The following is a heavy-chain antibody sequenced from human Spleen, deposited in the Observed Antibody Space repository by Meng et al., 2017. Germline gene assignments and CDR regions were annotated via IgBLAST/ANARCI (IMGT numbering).Heavy chain of an antibody. Sequence: ASVNVSCQASGYTFNTYALHWVRQAPGQRLEWMGWINPGNGNTKFSQNFQGRVTITWDTSANTAYMDLSSLGSEDQAVFFCARDGYSGYYANPVYYFDYWGQGTLVTVSS. CDR3: ARDGYSGYYANPVYYFDY. D-gene: IGHD3-22*01. CDR2: INPGNGNT. J-gene: IGHJ4*02. V-gene: IGHV1-3*01. CDR1: GYTFNTYA.